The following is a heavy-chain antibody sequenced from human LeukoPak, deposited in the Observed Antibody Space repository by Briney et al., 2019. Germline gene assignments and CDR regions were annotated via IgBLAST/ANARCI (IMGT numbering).Heavy chain of an antibody. D-gene: IGHD5-18*01. CDR1: GGSISSSSYY. CDR3: ATYRVGIQLWGRGTNYFDY. CDR2: INHSGST. J-gene: IGHJ4*02. Sequence: PSETLSLTCTVSGGSISSSSYYWGWIRQPPGKGLEWIGEINHSGSTNYNPSLKSRVTISVDTSKNQFSLKLSSVTAADTAVYYCATYRVGIQLWGRGTNYFDYWGQGTLVTVSS. V-gene: IGHV4-39*07.